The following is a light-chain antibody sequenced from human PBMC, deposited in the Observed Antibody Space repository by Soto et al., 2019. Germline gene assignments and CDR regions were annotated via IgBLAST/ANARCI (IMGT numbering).Light chain of an antibody. Sequence: QSVLTQPASVSGSPGQSITISCTGTSSDVGGYNYVSWYQQHPGKAPKLMIYDVSNRPSGVSNRFSGSKSGNTASLTISGLQAEDESNDTATSYTCTRTLHVFVPGTK. CDR2: DVS. CDR1: SSDVGGYNY. CDR3: TSYTCTRTLHV. J-gene: IGLJ1*01. V-gene: IGLV2-14*01.